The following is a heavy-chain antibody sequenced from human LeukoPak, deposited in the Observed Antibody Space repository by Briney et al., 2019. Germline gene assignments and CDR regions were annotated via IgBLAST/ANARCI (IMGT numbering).Heavy chain of an antibody. Sequence: GGSLRLSCVASGFTVSSNYMSWVRQAPGKGLEWVSVIYSGGSTYYADSVKGRFTISRDNAKNSLYLQMNSLRDEDTALYYCAKDITGGRSSPYFDSWGQGTLVTVSS. CDR1: GFTVSSNY. CDR3: AKDITGGRSSPYFDS. J-gene: IGHJ4*02. V-gene: IGHV3-53*05. CDR2: IYSGGST. D-gene: IGHD1-14*01.